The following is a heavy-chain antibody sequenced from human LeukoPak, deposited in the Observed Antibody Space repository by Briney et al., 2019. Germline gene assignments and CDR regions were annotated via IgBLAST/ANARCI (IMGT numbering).Heavy chain of an antibody. D-gene: IGHD3-9*01. V-gene: IGHV1-24*01. Sequence: GASVKVSCKVSGYSLTELSMHWVRQAPGKGLEWMGGFDPEDGETIYAQKFQGRVTMTEDTSTDTAYMELSSLRSEDTAMYFCAPLLTGYYDYWGQGTLVTVYS. CDR2: FDPEDGET. CDR1: GYSLTELS. CDR3: APLLTGYYDY. J-gene: IGHJ4*02.